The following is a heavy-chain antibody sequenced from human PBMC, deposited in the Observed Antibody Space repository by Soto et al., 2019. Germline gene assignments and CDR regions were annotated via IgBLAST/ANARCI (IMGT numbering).Heavy chain of an antibody. CDR2: IYPGDSDT. V-gene: IGHV5-51*01. Sequence: PGESLKISCKGSGYSFTSYWIGWVRQVPGKGLEWMGIIYPGDSDTRYSPSFQGQVTISADKSISTAYLQWSSLKASDTAMYYCARHQVVVAATGYYYYMXVWGKGTTVTVSS. CDR3: ARHQVVVAATGYYYYMXV. J-gene: IGHJ6*03. CDR1: GYSFTSYW. D-gene: IGHD2-15*01.